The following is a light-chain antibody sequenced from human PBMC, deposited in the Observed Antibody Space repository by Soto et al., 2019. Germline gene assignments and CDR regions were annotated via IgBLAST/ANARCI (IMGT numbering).Light chain of an antibody. CDR1: QSVSSS. CDR3: QQRSNWPRT. Sequence: EIVLTQSPATLSLSPGERATLSCRASQSVSSSLAWYQQKPGQAPRLLIYDASNRATGIPARFSGSGSGTDLTLTISSLEPEDFAVYYCQQRSNWPRTFGQGTKLEIK. V-gene: IGKV3-11*01. CDR2: DAS. J-gene: IGKJ2*01.